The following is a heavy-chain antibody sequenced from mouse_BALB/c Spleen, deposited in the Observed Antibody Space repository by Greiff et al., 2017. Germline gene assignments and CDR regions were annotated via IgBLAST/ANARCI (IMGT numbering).Heavy chain of an antibody. J-gene: IGHJ3*01. V-gene: IGHV3-6*02. D-gene: IGHD2-3*01. CDR3: ARYQDSIYDGYYGAY. CDR2: ISYDGSN. CDR1: GYSITSGYY. Sequence: EVQLQESGPGLVKPSQSLSLTCSVTGYSITSGYYWNWIRQFPGNKLEWMGYISYDGSNNYNPSLKNRISITRDTSKNQFFLKLNSVTTEDTSTYYCARYQDSIYDGYYGAYWGQGTLVTVSA.